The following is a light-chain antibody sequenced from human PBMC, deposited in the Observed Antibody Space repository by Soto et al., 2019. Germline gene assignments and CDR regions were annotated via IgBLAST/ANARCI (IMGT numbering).Light chain of an antibody. J-gene: IGKJ4*01. CDR2: DAS. Sequence: DIQLTQSPSFLSASVGDRDTITCRASQGINNHLAWYQQMPGKVPNLLIYDASTLQSGVPSRFSGSGSGTEFTLTISSLQPEDFPAYYCQQLNSHPFSFGGGTKVEIK. V-gene: IGKV1-9*01. CDR3: QQLNSHPFS. CDR1: QGINNH.